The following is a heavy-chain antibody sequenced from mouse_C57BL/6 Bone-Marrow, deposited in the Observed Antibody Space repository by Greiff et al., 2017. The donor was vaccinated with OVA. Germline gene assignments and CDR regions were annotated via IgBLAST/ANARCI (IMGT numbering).Heavy chain of an antibody. V-gene: IGHV2-5*01. CDR1: GFSLTSYG. CDR3: AKKAYYGSSYAMDY. CDR2: TWRGGST. J-gene: IGHJ4*01. D-gene: IGHD1-1*01. Sequence: QVQLQQSGPGLVQPSQSLSITCTVSGFSLTSYGVHWVRQSPGKGLEWLGVTWRGGSTDYNAAFMSRLSITKDNSKSQVFFKMNSLQAEDTAIYYCAKKAYYGSSYAMDYWGQGTSVTVSS.